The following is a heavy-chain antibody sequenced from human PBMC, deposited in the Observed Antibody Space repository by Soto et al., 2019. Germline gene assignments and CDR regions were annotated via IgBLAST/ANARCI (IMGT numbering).Heavy chain of an antibody. J-gene: IGHJ4*02. CDR1: GYTFTSYG. Sequence: ASVKVSCKASGYTFTSYGISWVRQAPGQGLEWMGWISAYNGNTNYAQKLQGRVTMTTDTSTSTAYMELRSLRSDDTAVYYCARDSYRSGGSCYSGPFDYWGQGTLVTVSS. CDR2: ISAYNGNT. D-gene: IGHD2-15*01. V-gene: IGHV1-18*01. CDR3: ARDSYRSGGSCYSGPFDY.